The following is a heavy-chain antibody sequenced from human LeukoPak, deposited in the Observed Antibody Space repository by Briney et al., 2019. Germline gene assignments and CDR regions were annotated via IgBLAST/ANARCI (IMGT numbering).Heavy chain of an antibody. CDR3: ARRSTKYYYFDF. V-gene: IGHV1-46*01. Sequence: ASVQVSCKTSGYIFSSYSIHWVRQAPGQGLEWMGEINPSDGTTNNAQRFRGRVTVTRDTSTGTVYMDLSSLRSDDTAVYYCARRSTKYYYFDFWGQGTLVTVSS. D-gene: IGHD2/OR15-2a*01. CDR2: INPSDGTT. J-gene: IGHJ4*02. CDR1: GYIFSSYS.